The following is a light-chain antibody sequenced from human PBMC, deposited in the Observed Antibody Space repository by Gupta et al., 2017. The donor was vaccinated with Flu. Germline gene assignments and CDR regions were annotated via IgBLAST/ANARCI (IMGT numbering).Light chain of an antibody. CDR2: LGS. CDR1: QSLLDSEGKNF. CDR3: MQALQHPFI. Sequence: EIVRTQSPVSLPVTPVEPASLSCRSSQSLLDSEGKNFLDWYVQKPGQSPQLLIYLGSKRASGVFGRFSGSGSGTDFTLRISRVQAADVGVYFCMQALQHPFIFGGGTKVEIK. V-gene: IGKV2-28*01. J-gene: IGKJ4*01.